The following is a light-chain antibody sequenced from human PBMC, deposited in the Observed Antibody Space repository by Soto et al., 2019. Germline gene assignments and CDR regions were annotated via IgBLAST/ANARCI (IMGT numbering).Light chain of an antibody. CDR1: SSDVGSYNL. Sequence: QSALTQPASVSGSPGQSITISCTGTSSDVGSYNLVSWYQQHPGKAPKLMIYEGSKRPSGVSNRFSGSKSGNTASLTISGLQAEDEADYYCCSYAFGGGTKLTVL. J-gene: IGLJ2*01. CDR3: CSYA. V-gene: IGLV2-23*01. CDR2: EGS.